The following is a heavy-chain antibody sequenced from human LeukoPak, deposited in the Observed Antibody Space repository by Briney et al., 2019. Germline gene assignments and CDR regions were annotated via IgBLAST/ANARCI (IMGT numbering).Heavy chain of an antibody. D-gene: IGHD1-26*01. CDR1: GYTFTGYY. J-gene: IGHJ6*03. CDR2: INPNSGGT. V-gene: IGHV1-2*02. Sequence: ASVKVSCKASGYTFTGYYMHWVRQAPGQGLEWMGWINPNSGGTNYAQKFQGRVTMTRDTSISTAYMELSRLRSDDTAVYYCARGSRSGSYFYYYYYMDVWGKGTTVTVSS. CDR3: ARGSRSGSYFYYYYYMDV.